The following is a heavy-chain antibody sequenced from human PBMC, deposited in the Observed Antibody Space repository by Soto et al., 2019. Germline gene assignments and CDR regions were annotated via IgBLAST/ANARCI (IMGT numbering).Heavy chain of an antibody. J-gene: IGHJ5*02. V-gene: IGHV3-30*18. Sequence: QVQLVESGGGVVQPGTSLRLSCAASGFTFSAYGMHWVRQAPGKGLEWLAVLSYHLSSEFYADAVKGRFTISRDNSKNTLYLQMNSLRPEDTAIYYCAKGVAVGFHFGSSTDRGFDPWGQGTLVTISS. CDR2: LSYHLSSE. CDR1: GFTFSAYG. D-gene: IGHD6-6*01. CDR3: AKGVAVGFHFGSSTDRGFDP.